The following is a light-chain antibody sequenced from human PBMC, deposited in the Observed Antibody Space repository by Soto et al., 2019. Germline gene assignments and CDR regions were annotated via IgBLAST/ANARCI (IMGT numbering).Light chain of an antibody. CDR2: GAS. J-gene: IGKJ1*01. CDR1: QSVSSSY. Sequence: EIVLTQSPGTLSLSPRERATLSCRASQSVSSSYLAWYQQKPGQAPRLLIYGASSRATGIPDRFSGSGSGTDSTLAVSRLEPEDFAVYYCQQYGSSPRTFGQGTKVDIK. V-gene: IGKV3-20*01. CDR3: QQYGSSPRT.